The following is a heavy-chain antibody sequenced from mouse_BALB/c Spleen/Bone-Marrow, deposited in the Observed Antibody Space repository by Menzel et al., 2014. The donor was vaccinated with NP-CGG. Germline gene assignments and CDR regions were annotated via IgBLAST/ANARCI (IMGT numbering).Heavy chain of an antibody. Sequence: QVQLQQPGAELARPGASVKMSCKASGYTFTSYTVHWVKQRPGQGLEWIGYINPSSGYTNYNQKFKDKATLTADESSSTAYMQLSSLTSEDSAVYYCARDWTIPFAYWGQGTLVTVSA. CDR1: GYTFTSYT. CDR2: INPSSGYT. D-gene: IGHD1-1*02. V-gene: IGHV1-4*01. J-gene: IGHJ3*01. CDR3: ARDWTIPFAY.